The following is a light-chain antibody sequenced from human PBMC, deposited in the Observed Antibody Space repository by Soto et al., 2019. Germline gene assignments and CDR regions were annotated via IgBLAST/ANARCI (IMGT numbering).Light chain of an antibody. V-gene: IGLV2-14*03. CDR2: DVS. CDR1: SSDVGSYNY. Sequence: QSVLTQPASVSGSPGQSIAISCTGTSSDVGSYNYVSWYQQHPGKAPKLMIYDVSNRPSGVSDRFSGSKSGNTASLTISGLQAEVEADYFCNSYISSCTYVFGSGTNVTVL. J-gene: IGLJ1*01. CDR3: NSYISSCTYV.